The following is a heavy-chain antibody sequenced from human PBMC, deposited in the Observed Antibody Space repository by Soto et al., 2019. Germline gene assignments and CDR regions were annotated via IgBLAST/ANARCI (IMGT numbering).Heavy chain of an antibody. V-gene: IGHV3-23*03. J-gene: IGHJ4*02. D-gene: IGHD2-15*01. CDR3: AKDLRPDGRYDLDY. Sequence: PGGSLRLSCAAYGFTFMTYAMNWVRQAPGKGLEWVAVIVGDASSIDYAGSVKGRFTISRDNSKNIMYLQMTSLKVEDTATYFCAKDLRPDGRYDLDYWGQGTQVTVSS. CDR2: IVGDASSI. CDR1: GFTFMTYA.